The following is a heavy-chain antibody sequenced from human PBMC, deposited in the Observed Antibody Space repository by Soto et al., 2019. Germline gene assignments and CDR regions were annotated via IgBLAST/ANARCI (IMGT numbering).Heavy chain of an antibody. D-gene: IGHD6-13*01. CDR1: GFTFSSYS. J-gene: IGHJ6*02. CDR3: ARDRGSSSYTSYSDGMDV. CDR2: ISSSSSYI. V-gene: IGHV3-21*01. Sequence: EVQLVESGGGLVKPGGSLRLSCAASGFTFSSYSMNWVRQAPGKGLEWVSSISSSSSYIYYADSVKGRFTISRDNAKNSLYLQMNSLRAEDTAVYYCARDRGSSSYTSYSDGMDVWGQGTTVTVSS.